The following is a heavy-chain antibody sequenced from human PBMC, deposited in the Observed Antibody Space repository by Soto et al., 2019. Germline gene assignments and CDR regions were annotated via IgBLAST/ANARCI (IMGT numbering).Heavy chain of an antibody. J-gene: IGHJ5*02. CDR1: GFTSSSYG. D-gene: IGHD6-13*01. CDR3: AKEFPRYSSSWSTFNWFDP. Sequence: QVQLVESGGGVVQPGRSLRLSCAASGFTSSSYGMHWVRQAPGKGLEWVAVISDDGSNKYYADSVKGRFTISRDNSKNTLFLQMTSLRAEDTAVYYCAKEFPRYSSSWSTFNWFDPWGQGTLVTVSS. CDR2: ISDDGSNK. V-gene: IGHV3-30*18.